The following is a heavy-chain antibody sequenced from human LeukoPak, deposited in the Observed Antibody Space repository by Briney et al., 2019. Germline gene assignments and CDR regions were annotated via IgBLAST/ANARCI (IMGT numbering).Heavy chain of an antibody. CDR1: GGTFSSYA. J-gene: IGHJ6*03. CDR2: IIPIFGTA. CDR3: ARGALTLIPATPNYYYYMDV. Sequence: SVKVSCKASGGTFSSYAISWVRQAPGQGLEWMGGIIPIFGTANYAQKFQGRVTITADKSTSTAYMELSSLRSEDTAVYYCARGALTLIPATPNYYYYMDVWGKGTTVTVSS. D-gene: IGHD2-2*01. V-gene: IGHV1-69*06.